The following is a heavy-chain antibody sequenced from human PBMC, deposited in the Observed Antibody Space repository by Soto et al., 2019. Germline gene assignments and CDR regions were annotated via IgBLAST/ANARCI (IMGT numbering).Heavy chain of an antibody. J-gene: IGHJ4*02. CDR1: GGSISSYY. CDR2: IYYSGST. CDR3: ARAGGSSWSTAFDY. V-gene: IGHV4-59*01. Sequence: QVQLQESGPGLVKPSETLSLTCTVSGGSISSYYWSWIRQPPGKGLEWIGYIYYSGSTNYNPSLKSRVTISVDTSKNQFSLKLSSVTAADTAVYYCARAGGSSWSTAFDYWGQGTLVTVSS. D-gene: IGHD6-13*01.